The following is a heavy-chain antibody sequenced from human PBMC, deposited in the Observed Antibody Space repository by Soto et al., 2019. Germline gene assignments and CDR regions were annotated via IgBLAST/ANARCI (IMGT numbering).Heavy chain of an antibody. V-gene: IGHV3-21*01. Sequence: EVQLVESGGGLVMPGGSLRVSCEASGFTFTSYDMHWVRQAPGKGLEWVSTITRRSDIYYADSVKGRFTISRDNAKNSMSLQMNSLRAEDTAVYYCASEETAWPLAYGLDVWGQGTTVTVSS. CDR2: ITRRSDI. D-gene: IGHD2-21*02. J-gene: IGHJ6*02. CDR1: GFTFTSYD. CDR3: ASEETAWPLAYGLDV.